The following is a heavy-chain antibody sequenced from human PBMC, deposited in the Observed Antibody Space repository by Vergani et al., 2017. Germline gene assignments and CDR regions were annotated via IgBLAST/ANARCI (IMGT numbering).Heavy chain of an antibody. CDR3: ARVGDSSMVRGVALH. D-gene: IGHD3-10*01. J-gene: IGHJ4*02. V-gene: IGHV4-34*01. CDR2: INHSGST. CDR1: GGSFSGYY. Sequence: QVQLQQWGAGLLKPSETLSLTCAVYGGSFSGYYWSWIRQPPGKGLEWIGEINHSGSTNYNPSLKSRVTISVDPSKYQFSLKLSSVTAADTAVYYCARVGDSSMVRGVALHWGQGTLVTVSS.